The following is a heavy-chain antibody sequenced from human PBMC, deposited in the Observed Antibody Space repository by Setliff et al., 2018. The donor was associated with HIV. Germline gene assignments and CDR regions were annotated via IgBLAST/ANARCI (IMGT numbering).Heavy chain of an antibody. CDR2: INPSGGST. CDR1: GYTFTSYY. V-gene: IGHV1-46*01. CDR3: ARVRPKNRYYNFWSGYCGAFDI. D-gene: IGHD3-3*01. J-gene: IGHJ3*02. Sequence: ASVKVSCKASGYTFTSYYMHWVRQAPGQGLEWMGIINPSGGSTSYAQKFQGRVTMTRDTSTSTVYMELSSLRSEDTAVYYCARVRPKNRYYNFWSGYCGAFDIWGQGTMVTVS.